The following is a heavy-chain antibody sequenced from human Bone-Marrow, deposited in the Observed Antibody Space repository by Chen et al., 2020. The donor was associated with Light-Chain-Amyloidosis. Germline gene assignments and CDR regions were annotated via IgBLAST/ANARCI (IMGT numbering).Heavy chain of an antibody. V-gene: IGHV5-51*01. D-gene: IGHD5-12*01. Sequence: MQLEQSGPEVKKPGESLKISCKGSGYTFPNYWIGWVRQMPGKGLEWMGVIYPDDSDARYSPSFEGQVTISADKSITTAYLQWRSLKAPDTAMYYCARRRDGYNFDYWGQGTLVTVSS. CDR2: IYPDDSDA. CDR3: ARRRDGYNFDY. J-gene: IGHJ4*02. CDR1: GYTFPNYW.